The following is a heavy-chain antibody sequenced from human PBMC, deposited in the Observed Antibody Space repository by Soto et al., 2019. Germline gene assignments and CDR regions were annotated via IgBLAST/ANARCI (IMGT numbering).Heavy chain of an antibody. CDR2: IDYSGST. CDR1: GDSLSNSGYY. CDR3: ARDGPYYYGFDV. V-gene: IGHV4-30-4*02. Sequence: SETLSLTCTVSGDSLSNSGYYWNWIRQSPGKGLDGIASIDYSGSTCYNPSLKSRVVISPETSQNTFSLKLRSVTAADTGLFFCARDGPYYYGFDVWGQGTPVTVSS. J-gene: IGHJ6*02.